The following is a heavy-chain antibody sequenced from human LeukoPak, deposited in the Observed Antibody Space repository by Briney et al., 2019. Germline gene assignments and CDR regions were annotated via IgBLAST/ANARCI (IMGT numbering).Heavy chain of an antibody. J-gene: IGHJ4*02. Sequence: KASETLSLTCTVSGGSISTYYWSWIRQPPGKGLEWIGYIYYSGSTNYNPSLKSRVTISVDTPKNQFSLKLSSVTAADTAVYYCARSSSTGCYWADYWGQGTLATVSS. CDR3: ARSSSTGCYWADY. CDR1: GGSISTYY. CDR2: IYYSGST. D-gene: IGHD1-26*01. V-gene: IGHV4-59*01.